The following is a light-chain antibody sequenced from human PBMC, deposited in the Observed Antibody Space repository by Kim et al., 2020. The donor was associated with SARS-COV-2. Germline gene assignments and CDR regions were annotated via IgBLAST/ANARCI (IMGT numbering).Light chain of an antibody. CDR2: GKN. CDR1: SLRSYY. J-gene: IGLJ2*01. V-gene: IGLV3-19*01. CDR3: NSRDSSGNVV. Sequence: SSELTQDPAVSVALGQTVRIKCQGDSLRSYYASWYQQKPGQAPVLVIYGKNNRPSGIPDRFSGSSSGNKASLTITGAPAEDEADSYCNSRDSSGNVVFGG.